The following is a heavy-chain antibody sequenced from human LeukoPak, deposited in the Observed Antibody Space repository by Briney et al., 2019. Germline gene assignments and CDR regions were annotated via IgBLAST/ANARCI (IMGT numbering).Heavy chain of an antibody. Sequence: GGSLRLSCAASGFTFNNYAMSWVRQAPGKGLEWVSAISGSGASTYYADSVKGRFTISRDNSKNTLYVQMNSLRAEDTAVYYCASAVVREREIHWGQGTLVTVSS. CDR2: ISGSGAST. J-gene: IGHJ4*02. CDR3: ASAVVREREIH. D-gene: IGHD3-10*01. V-gene: IGHV3-23*01. CDR1: GFTFNNYA.